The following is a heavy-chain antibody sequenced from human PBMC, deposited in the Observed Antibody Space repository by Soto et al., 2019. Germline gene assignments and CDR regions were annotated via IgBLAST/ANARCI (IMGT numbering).Heavy chain of an antibody. J-gene: IGHJ6*02. V-gene: IGHV1-69*18. Sequence: QVQLVQSGAEVRKPGSSVTVSCKASGGTFSTYGITWVRQAPGQGLEWLGNIIPLIGTANYAQRFRGRVTITADESTTTAYMELTSLRSADTDVYYCARVVMTTVPASFYYGLDVWGQGTTVTVSS. D-gene: IGHD4-4*01. CDR2: IIPLIGTA. CDR1: GGTFSTYG. CDR3: ARVVMTTVPASFYYGLDV.